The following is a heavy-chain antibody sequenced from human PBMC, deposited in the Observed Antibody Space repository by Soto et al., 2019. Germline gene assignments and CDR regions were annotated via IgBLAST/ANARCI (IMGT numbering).Heavy chain of an antibody. J-gene: IGHJ6*03. Sequence: ASVKVSCKASGYTFTSYAMHWVRQAPGQRLEWMGWINAGNGNTKYSQKFQGRVTITRDTSASTAYMELSSLRSEDTAVYYCARSAQLQYYYYYYMDVWGKGTTITVSS. CDR1: GYTFTSYA. V-gene: IGHV1-3*01. CDR3: ARSAQLQYYYYYYMDV. CDR2: INAGNGNT. D-gene: IGHD2-2*01.